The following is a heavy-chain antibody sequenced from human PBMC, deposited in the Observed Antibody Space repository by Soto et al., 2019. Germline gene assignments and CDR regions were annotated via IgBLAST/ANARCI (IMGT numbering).Heavy chain of an antibody. CDR2: ISSSSSYI. CDR3: ARGPYSSSSSFDY. D-gene: IGHD6-6*01. J-gene: IGHJ4*02. Sequence: GGSLRLSCAASGFTFSSYSMNWVRQAPGKGLEWASSISSSSSYIYYADSVKGRFTISRDNAKNSLYLQMNSLRAEDTAVYYCARGPYSSSSSFDYWGQGTLVTVSS. V-gene: IGHV3-21*01. CDR1: GFTFSSYS.